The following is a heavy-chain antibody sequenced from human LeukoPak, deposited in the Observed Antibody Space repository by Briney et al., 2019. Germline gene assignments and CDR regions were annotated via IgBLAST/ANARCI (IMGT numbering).Heavy chain of an antibody. D-gene: IGHD2-15*01. J-gene: IGHJ4*02. CDR2: IYHSGST. Sequence: PSETLSLTCALPGASISSGDYSWSWIRQPPGKGLEWTGYIYHSGSTYYNPSRKRRVSISVDRSKNQFSLRLTSVTAADTAVYFCAREAATGYFDYCGEGTLVTVSS. V-gene: IGHV4-30-2*01. CDR1: GASISSGDYS. CDR3: AREAATGYFDY.